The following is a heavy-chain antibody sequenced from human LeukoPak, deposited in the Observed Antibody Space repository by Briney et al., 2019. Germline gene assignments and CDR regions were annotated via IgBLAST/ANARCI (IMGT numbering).Heavy chain of an antibody. J-gene: IGHJ3*02. Sequence: SQTLSLTCAISGDSVSRNGVGWIRIRQSPSRGLEWLGRTYYTSNWYNEYAVSVKGRIKINPDTSKNQFSLQLNSVTPEDTAVYYCARGYSGGFDIWTKGQWSPSLQ. D-gene: IGHD2-15*01. CDR3: ARGYSGGFDI. CDR2: TYYTSNWYN. V-gene: IGHV6-1*01. CDR1: GDSVSRNGVG.